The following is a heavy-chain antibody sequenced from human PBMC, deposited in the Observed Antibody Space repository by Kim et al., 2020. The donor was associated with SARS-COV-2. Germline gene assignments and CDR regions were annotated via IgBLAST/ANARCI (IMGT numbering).Heavy chain of an antibody. CDR3: ARGGGGCLGY. CDR2: INPNGGTT. CDR1: GFTFSSYG. J-gene: IGHJ4*02. V-gene: IGHV3-64*01. Sequence: GGSLRLSCAASGFTFSSYGMVWVRQAPGTGLEYISSINPNGGTTYYANSVKGRFTISRDDSKKTLYVQMDSLTVEDMAVYYCARGGGGCLGYWGQGILVT. D-gene: IGHD2-15*01.